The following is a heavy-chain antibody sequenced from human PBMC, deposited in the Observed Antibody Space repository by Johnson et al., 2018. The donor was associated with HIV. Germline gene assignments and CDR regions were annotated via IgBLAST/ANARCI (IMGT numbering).Heavy chain of an antibody. CDR1: GFTFSSYA. J-gene: IGHJ3*02. Sequence: QVQLVESGGGVVQPGRSLRLSCAASGFTFSSYAMHWVRQAPGKGLEWVAVISSDGSNKYYADSVKGRFTISRDNSKNTLYLQMNSLRAEDTAVYYCAKVSQQQLGAFDIWGQGTMVTVSS. CDR2: ISSDGSNK. CDR3: AKVSQQQLGAFDI. D-gene: IGHD6-6*01. V-gene: IGHV3-30*04.